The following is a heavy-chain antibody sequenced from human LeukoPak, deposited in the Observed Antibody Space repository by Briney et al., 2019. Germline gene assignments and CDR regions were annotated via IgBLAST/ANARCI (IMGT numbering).Heavy chain of an antibody. V-gene: IGHV3-20*04. D-gene: IGHD6-19*01. J-gene: IGHJ4*02. CDR3: ARDRDSSVGAADY. CDR2: INRNAGVT. Sequence: GESLKISCAASGFTFGDYGMSWVRQAPGKGLEWVSGINRNAGVTRYGESVTGRFSVSRDNAKNSLYLQMNSLRVEDTALYYCARDRDSSVGAADYWGQGTLVTVSS. CDR1: GFTFGDYG.